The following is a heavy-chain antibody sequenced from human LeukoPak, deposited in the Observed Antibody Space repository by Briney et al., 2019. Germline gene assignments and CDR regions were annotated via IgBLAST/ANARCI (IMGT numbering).Heavy chain of an antibody. J-gene: IGHJ4*02. CDR3: ARGGTFGEPFSRS. V-gene: IGHV4-34*01. CDR2: INQSGIT. CDR1: GGSFSGFY. Sequence: SETLSLTCAAYGGSFSGFYWSWIRQPPGKGLEWIGEINQSGITNYSPSLKSRITISADTSKNQFSLKVNSVTAADTAVYYCARGGTFGEPFSRSWGQGTLVTVSS. D-gene: IGHD3-10*01.